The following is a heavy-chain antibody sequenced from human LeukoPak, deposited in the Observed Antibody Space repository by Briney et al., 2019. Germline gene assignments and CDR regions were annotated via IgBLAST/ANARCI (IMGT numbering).Heavy chain of an antibody. V-gene: IGHV3-21*01. CDR1: GFAFSTYS. CDR2: ISSSSTYI. J-gene: IGHJ2*01. D-gene: IGHD2-21*02. CDR3: ASGGYCGGDCYSRSFDL. Sequence: GGSLRLSCAASGFAFSTYSMNWVRQAPGKGLEWVSSISSSSTYIYYADSVKGRFTISRDNAKNSLYLQMNSLRAEDTAVYYCASGGYCGGDCYSRSFDLWGRGTLVTVSS.